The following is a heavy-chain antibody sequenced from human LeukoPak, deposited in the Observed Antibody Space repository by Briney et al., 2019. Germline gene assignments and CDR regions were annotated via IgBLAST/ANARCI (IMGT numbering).Heavy chain of an antibody. D-gene: IGHD3-22*01. J-gene: IGHJ4*02. Sequence: QSGGSLRLSCVASGFTFSSYWMTWVRQAPGKGLEWVANIKTDGSQIYYVDSVKGRFTISRDNSKNTLFLQMNSLRAEDTAVYYCAKVNGAYDSSGPSGDSDYWGQGTLVTVSS. CDR1: GFTFSSYW. CDR3: AKVNGAYDSSGPSGDSDY. V-gene: IGHV3-7*01. CDR2: IKTDGSQI.